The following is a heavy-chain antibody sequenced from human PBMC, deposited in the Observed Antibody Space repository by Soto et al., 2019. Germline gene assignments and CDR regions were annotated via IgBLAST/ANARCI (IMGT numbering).Heavy chain of an antibody. CDR3: ARDADDYGDYKYYYYMDV. V-gene: IGHV3-48*01. CDR2: ISSSSSSI. D-gene: IGHD4-17*01. Sequence: GGSLRLSCAASGFTFSSYSMNWVRQAPGKGLEWVSYISSSSSSIYYADSVKGRFTISRDNAKNSLYLQMNSLRAEDTAVYYCARDADDYGDYKYYYYMDVWGKGTTVTVSS. CDR1: GFTFSSYS. J-gene: IGHJ6*03.